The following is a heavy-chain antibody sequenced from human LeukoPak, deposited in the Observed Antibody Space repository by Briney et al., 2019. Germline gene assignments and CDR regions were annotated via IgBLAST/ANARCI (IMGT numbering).Heavy chain of an antibody. J-gene: IGHJ4*02. CDR1: GFTYSHYG. D-gene: IGHD4-11*01. V-gene: IGHV3-33*06. CDR2: IWSDGTQK. CDR3: AKDGQRGFDYSNSLEY. Sequence: GGSLILSCAASGFTYSHYGMHWVRQAPGKGPEWVAVIWSDGTQKYYGDAVKGRFTISRDNSMKTLFLQMNSLRGDDTAVYYCAKDGQRGFDYSNSLEYWGQGSLVTVSS.